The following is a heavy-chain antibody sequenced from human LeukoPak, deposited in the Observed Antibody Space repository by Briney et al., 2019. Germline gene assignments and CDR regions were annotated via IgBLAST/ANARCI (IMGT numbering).Heavy chain of an antibody. D-gene: IGHD3-22*01. V-gene: IGHV4-38-2*02. CDR3: ARTGFHYDASGYYYY. CDR1: GYSISSGFY. Sequence: PSETLSLTCTVSGYSISSGFYWGWIRQPPGKGLEWIGSIYHSGSTYYNPSLKSRVTISVDTSNNQFSLKLSSVTAADTAVYYCARTGFHYDASGYYYYWGQGTLVTVSS. CDR2: IYHSGST. J-gene: IGHJ4*02.